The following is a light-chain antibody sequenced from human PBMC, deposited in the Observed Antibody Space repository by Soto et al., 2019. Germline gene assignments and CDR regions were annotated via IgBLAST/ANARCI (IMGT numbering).Light chain of an antibody. V-gene: IGKV1-5*01. Sequence: DIQMTQAPSTLSPSVGDRVTITCRASQNINAWLAWYQQKPGKAPKLLIYDVSTLHSGVPSRFSGSASGTEFTLTISNLESDDFATYYCQQYHRYSTFGQGTKVDIK. CDR1: QNINAW. CDR2: DVS. J-gene: IGKJ1*01. CDR3: QQYHRYST.